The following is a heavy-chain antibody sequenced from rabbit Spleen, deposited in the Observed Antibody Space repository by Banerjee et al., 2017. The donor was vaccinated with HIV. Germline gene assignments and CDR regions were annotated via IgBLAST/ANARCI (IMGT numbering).Heavy chain of an antibody. J-gene: IGHJ6*01. CDR1: GFSLSTNYY. V-gene: IGHV1S45*01. D-gene: IGHD8-1*01. CDR3: ARDTGSSFSSYGMDL. Sequence: QEQLVESGGGLVQPEGSLTLTCTASGFSLSTNYYMCWVRQAPGKGLEWIGYIDPIFGSTYYASWVNGRFSISKSSSTTVTLQMTSLTVADTATYFCARDTGSSFSSYGMDLGGPGTLVTVS. CDR2: IDPIFGST.